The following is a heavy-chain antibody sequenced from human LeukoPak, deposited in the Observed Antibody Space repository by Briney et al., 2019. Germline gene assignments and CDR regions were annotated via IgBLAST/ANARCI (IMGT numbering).Heavy chain of an antibody. D-gene: IGHD1-26*01. J-gene: IGHJ5*02. Sequence: ASVKVSCKASGYTFTGYYMHWVRQAPGQGLEWMGWINPNSGGTNYAQKFQGRVTMTRDTSISTAYMELSRLRSDDTAVYYCARAGTYSGSRNWFDPWGQGTLVTVSS. CDR2: INPNSGGT. CDR3: ARAGTYSGSRNWFDP. CDR1: GYTFTGYY. V-gene: IGHV1-2*02.